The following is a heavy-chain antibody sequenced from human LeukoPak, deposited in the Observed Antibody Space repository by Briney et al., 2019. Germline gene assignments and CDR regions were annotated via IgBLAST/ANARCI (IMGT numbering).Heavy chain of an antibody. CDR1: GGSISNYY. J-gene: IGHJ4*02. D-gene: IGHD1-26*01. CDR3: ASRATRAGSVDY. Sequence: SETLSLTCTVSGGSISNYYWSWIRQPPGKGLEWIGYIYYSGSTNYNPSLKSRVTISVDTSENQFSLKLNSVTAADTAVYYCASRATRAGSVDYWGQGTLVTVSS. V-gene: IGHV4-59*08. CDR2: IYYSGST.